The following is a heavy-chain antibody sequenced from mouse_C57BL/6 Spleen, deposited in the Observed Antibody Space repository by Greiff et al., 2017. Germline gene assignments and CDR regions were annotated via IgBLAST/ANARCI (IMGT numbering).Heavy chain of an antibody. V-gene: IGHV1-61*01. CDR3: ARRSYGYDGGFDY. CDR1: GYTFTSYW. CDR2: IYPSDSET. Sequence: VQLQQPGAELVRPGSSVKLSCKASGYTFTSYWMDWVKQRPGQGLEWIGNIYPSDSETHYNQKFKDKATLTVDKSSSTSYMQLSSLTSEDSAVYYCARRSYGYDGGFDYWGQGTTLTVSS. J-gene: IGHJ2*01. D-gene: IGHD2-2*01.